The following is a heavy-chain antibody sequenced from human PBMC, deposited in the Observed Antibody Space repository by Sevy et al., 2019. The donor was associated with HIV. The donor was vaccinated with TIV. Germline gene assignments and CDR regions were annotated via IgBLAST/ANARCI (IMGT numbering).Heavy chain of an antibody. Sequence: GGSLRLSCAASTFTFGHYAMHWVRKAQGKGLQWVAGISYGGSNEYYTDPLKGRFTISRDNSKNTLNLEMNNLRVEDTALYYCARDWGTPPTAILYYFDFWGQGIPVTVSS. V-gene: IGHV3-30*04. D-gene: IGHD3-16*01. CDR2: ISYGGSNE. CDR3: ARDWGTPPTAILYYFDF. J-gene: IGHJ4*02. CDR1: TFTFGHYA.